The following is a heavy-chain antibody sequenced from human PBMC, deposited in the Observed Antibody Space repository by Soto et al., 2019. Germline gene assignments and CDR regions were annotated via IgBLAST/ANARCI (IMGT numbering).Heavy chain of an antibody. D-gene: IGHD6-19*01. Sequence: SVKVSCKASGGTFSSYAISWVRQAPGQGLEWMGGIIPIFGTANYAQKFQGRVTITADESTSTAYMELSSLRSEDTAVHYCARGLMAGDYYYYGMDVWGQGTTVTVSS. CDR1: GGTFSSYA. CDR3: ARGLMAGDYYYYGMDV. CDR2: IIPIFGTA. J-gene: IGHJ6*02. V-gene: IGHV1-69*13.